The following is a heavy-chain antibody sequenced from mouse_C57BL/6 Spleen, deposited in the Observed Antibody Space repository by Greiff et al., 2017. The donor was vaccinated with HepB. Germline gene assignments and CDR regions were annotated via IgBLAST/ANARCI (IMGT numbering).Heavy chain of an antibody. CDR3: ARGGNLYYGNYDYAMDY. J-gene: IGHJ4*01. D-gene: IGHD2-1*01. CDR2: INPSNGGT. V-gene: IGHV1-53*01. CDR1: GYTFTSYW. Sequence: VQLQQPGTELVKPGASVKLSCKASGYTFTSYWMHWVKQRPGQGLEWIGNINPSNGGTNYNEKFKSKATLTVDKSSSTAYMQLSSLTSEDSAVYYCARGGNLYYGNYDYAMDYWGQGTSVTVSS.